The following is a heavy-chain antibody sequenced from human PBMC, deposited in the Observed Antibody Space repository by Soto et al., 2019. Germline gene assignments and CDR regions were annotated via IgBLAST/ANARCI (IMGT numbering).Heavy chain of an antibody. J-gene: IGHJ5*02. D-gene: IGHD3-3*01. CDR3: ARGSRFGWFDP. Sequence: GGSLRLSCAASGFAFSSYGMHWVRQAPGKGLEWVAVISYDGSNKYYADSVKGRFTISRDNSKNTLYLQMNSLRAEDTAVYYCARGSRFGWFDPWGQGTLVTVSS. CDR1: GFAFSSYG. V-gene: IGHV3-30*03. CDR2: ISYDGSNK.